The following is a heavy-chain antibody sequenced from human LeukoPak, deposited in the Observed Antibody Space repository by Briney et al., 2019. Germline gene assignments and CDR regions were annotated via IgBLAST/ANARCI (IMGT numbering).Heavy chain of an antibody. J-gene: IGHJ4*02. CDR3: ARDGQYCSSSDCYFDY. V-gene: IGHV3-21*01. Sequence: RGSLRLSCVGSGFTFSTYAMSWVRQAPGKGLEWVSSIGSSSSYIHYADSVKGRFTISRDNAKNSLYLQMNSLRVEDTAMYYCARDGQYCSSSDCYFDYWGQGTLVTVSS. D-gene: IGHD2-2*01. CDR1: GFTFSTYA. CDR2: IGSSSSYI.